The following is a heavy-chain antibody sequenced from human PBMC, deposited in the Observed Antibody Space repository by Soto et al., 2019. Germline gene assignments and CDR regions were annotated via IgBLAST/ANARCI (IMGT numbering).Heavy chain of an antibody. Sequence: SETLSLTCAVSGGSISSRSWWSWVRQPPGKGLEWIGEIYHSGSTNYNPSLKSRVTISVDKSKNQFSLKLSSVTAEDTALYYCAKGRSYYYYYGVDVWGQGTTVTVSS. J-gene: IGHJ6*02. CDR3: AKGRSYYYYYGVDV. V-gene: IGHV4-4*02. CDR2: IYHSGST. CDR1: GGSISSRSW.